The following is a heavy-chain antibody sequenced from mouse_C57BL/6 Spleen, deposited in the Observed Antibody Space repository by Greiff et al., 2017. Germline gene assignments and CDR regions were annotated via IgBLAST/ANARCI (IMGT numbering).Heavy chain of an antibody. CDR3: ARIYYGYFYYAMDY. J-gene: IGHJ4*01. Sequence: EVKVVESEGGLVQPGSSMKLSCTASGFTFSDYYMAWVRQVPEKGLEWVANINYDGSSTYYLDSLKSRFIISRDNAKNILYLQMSSLKSEDTATYYCARIYYGYFYYAMDYWGQGTSVTVSS. D-gene: IGHD2-2*01. CDR2: INYDGSST. CDR1: GFTFSDYY. V-gene: IGHV5-16*01.